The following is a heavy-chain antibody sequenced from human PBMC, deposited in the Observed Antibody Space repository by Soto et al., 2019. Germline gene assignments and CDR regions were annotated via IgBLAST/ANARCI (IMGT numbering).Heavy chain of an antibody. CDR1: GGSISSSSYY. V-gene: IGHV4-39*01. Sequence: QLQLQESGPGLVKPSETLSLTCTVSGGSISSSSYYWGWIRQPPGKGLEWIGSIYYSGSTYYNPSLKSRGTVSVDTSMNQYSLKLSSVTAADTAVYYCARLSATMVRGVKNYYYYYMDVWGKGTTVTVSS. CDR3: ARLSATMVRGVKNYYYYYMDV. CDR2: IYYSGST. D-gene: IGHD3-10*01. J-gene: IGHJ6*03.